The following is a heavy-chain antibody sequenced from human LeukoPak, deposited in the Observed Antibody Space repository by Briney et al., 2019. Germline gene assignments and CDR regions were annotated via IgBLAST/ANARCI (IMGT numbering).Heavy chain of an antibody. CDR3: ARVAEAGYFDY. Sequence: GGSLRLSCAASGFTVSSNHMSWVRQAPGKGLEWVSVIYSGGSAYSADSVKGRFTISKDNSKNTLYLQMNSLRAEDTAVYYCARVAEAGYFDYWGQGTLVTVSS. J-gene: IGHJ4*02. CDR2: IYSGGSA. D-gene: IGHD6-19*01. CDR1: GFTVSSNH. V-gene: IGHV3-53*01.